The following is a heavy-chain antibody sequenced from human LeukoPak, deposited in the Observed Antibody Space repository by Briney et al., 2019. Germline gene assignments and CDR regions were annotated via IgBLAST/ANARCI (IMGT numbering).Heavy chain of an antibody. CDR1: GYTFTSYG. CDR2: ISAYNGNT. V-gene: IGHV1-18*01. Sequence: ASVKVSCMASGYTFTSYGISWVRQAPGQGLEWMGWISAYNGNTNYAQKLQGRVTMTTDTSTSTAYMELRSLRSDDTAVYYCARLTMVRGVQNYYYYGMDVWGQGTTVTVSS. D-gene: IGHD3-10*01. CDR3: ARLTMVRGVQNYYYYGMDV. J-gene: IGHJ6*02.